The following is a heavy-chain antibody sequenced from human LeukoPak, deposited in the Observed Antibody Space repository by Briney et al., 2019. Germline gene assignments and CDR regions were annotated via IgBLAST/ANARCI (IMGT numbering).Heavy chain of an antibody. J-gene: IGHJ4*02. D-gene: IGHD5-18*01. CDR2: IYPRDSET. CDR3: AKDEGHSYGPYFDY. Sequence: GESLKISCEASGYSFTGYWFGWVRQMPGRGLEWLGIIYPRDSETRYSPSFEGQVTISVDKSISTAYLQWSSLKASDTALYYCAKDEGHSYGPYFDYWGQGTLVTVSS. CDR1: GYSFTGYW. V-gene: IGHV5-51*01.